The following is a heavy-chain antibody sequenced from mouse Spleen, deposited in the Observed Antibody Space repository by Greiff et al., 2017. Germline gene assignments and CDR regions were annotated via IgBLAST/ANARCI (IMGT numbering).Heavy chain of an antibody. Sequence: QVQLQQSGAELVRPGTSVKMSCKASGYTFTNYWIGWAKQRPGHGLEWIGDIYPGGGYTNYNEKFKGKATLTADKSSSTAYMQFSSLTSEDSAIYYCARLGSWDDHYYAMDYWGQGTSVTVSS. CDR1: GYTFTNYW. J-gene: IGHJ4*01. CDR2: IYPGGGYT. V-gene: IGHV1-63*01. D-gene: IGHD4-1*01. CDR3: ARLGSWDDHYYAMDY.